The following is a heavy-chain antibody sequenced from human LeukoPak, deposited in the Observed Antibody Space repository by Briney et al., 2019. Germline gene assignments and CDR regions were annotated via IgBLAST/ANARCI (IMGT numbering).Heavy chain of an antibody. CDR2: ISYSSSLI. Sequence: GGSLRLSCEASGFTFSDYNMNWVRQAPGKGLEWVSYISYSSSLIYYTDSIKGRFTVSRDNAKNSLYLQMNSLRVEDTAVYYCARDRPADYWGQGTLVTVSS. V-gene: IGHV3-48*04. CDR1: GFTFSDYN. CDR3: ARDRPADY. J-gene: IGHJ4*02.